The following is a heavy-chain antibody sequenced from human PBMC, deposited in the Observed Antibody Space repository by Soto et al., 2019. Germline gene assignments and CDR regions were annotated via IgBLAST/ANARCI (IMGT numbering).Heavy chain of an antibody. CDR1: GFTFSSYA. V-gene: IGHV3-23*01. CDR3: ANRYSSSWYVGAYLYYFDY. D-gene: IGHD6-13*01. CDR2: ISGSGGST. Sequence: PGGSLRLSCAASGFTFSSYAMSWVRQAPGKGLEWVSAISGSGGSTYYADSVKGRFTISRDNSKNTLYLQMNSLRAEDTAVYYCANRYSSSWYVGAYLYYFDYWGQGTLVTVSS. J-gene: IGHJ4*02.